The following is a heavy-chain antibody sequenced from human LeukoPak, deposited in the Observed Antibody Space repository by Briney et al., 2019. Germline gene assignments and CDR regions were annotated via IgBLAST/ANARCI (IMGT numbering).Heavy chain of an antibody. V-gene: IGHV5-51*01. CDR3: ARHRQHLVLGDSFDI. J-gene: IGHJ3*02. D-gene: IGHD6-13*01. Sequence: GESLKISCKGFDYSFTNYWIGWVRQMPGKGLEWMGIIYPSDSDTRYSPSFQGQVTISADKSINTAYLRWSSLKGSDTAMYYCARHRQHLVLGDSFDIWGQGTMVTVSS. CDR1: DYSFTNYW. CDR2: IYPSDSDT.